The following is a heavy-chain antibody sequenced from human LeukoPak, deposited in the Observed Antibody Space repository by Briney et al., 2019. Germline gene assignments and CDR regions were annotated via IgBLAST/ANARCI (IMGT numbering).Heavy chain of an antibody. CDR3: AKGGGYYDFWSGYLGPNYFDY. V-gene: IGHV3-23*01. Sequence: GGSLRLSCAASRFIFGSYAMSWVRQAPGKGLEWVSAISGSGGTTYYADSVKGRFTISRDNSKNTLYLQMNSLRAEDTAVYYCAKGGGYYDFWSGYLGPNYFDYWGQGTLVTVSS. CDR1: RFIFGSYA. CDR2: ISGSGGTT. J-gene: IGHJ4*02. D-gene: IGHD3-3*01.